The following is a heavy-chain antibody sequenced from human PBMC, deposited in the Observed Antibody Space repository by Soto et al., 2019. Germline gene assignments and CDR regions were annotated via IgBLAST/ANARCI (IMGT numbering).Heavy chain of an antibody. D-gene: IGHD3-10*01. Sequence: SVKVSCKAPGGTFSSYAISWVRQAPGQGLEWMGGIIPIFGTANYAQKFQGRVTITADESTSTAYMELSSLRSEDTAVYYCARVGRVLWFGDHNRDYYYYGMDVWGQGTTVTVSS. V-gene: IGHV1-69*13. CDR3: ARVGRVLWFGDHNRDYYYYGMDV. CDR2: IIPIFGTA. CDR1: GGTFSSYA. J-gene: IGHJ6*02.